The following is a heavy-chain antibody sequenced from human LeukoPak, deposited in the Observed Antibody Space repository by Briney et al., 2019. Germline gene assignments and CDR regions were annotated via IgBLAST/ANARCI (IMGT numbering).Heavy chain of an antibody. Sequence: ASVKVSCKASGYTFTGYYMHWVRQAPGQGLEWMGWINPNSGGTNYAQKVQGRVTMTRDTSISTAYMELSRLRSDDTAVYYCARAGIAAPEYYYYYGMDVWGQGTTVTVSS. CDR3: ARAGIAAPEYYYYYGMDV. CDR1: GYTFTGYY. CDR2: INPNSGGT. D-gene: IGHD6-13*01. J-gene: IGHJ6*02. V-gene: IGHV1-2*02.